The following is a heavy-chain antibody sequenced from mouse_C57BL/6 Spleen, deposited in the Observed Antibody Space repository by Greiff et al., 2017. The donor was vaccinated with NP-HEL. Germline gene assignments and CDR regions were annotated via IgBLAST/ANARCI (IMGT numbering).Heavy chain of an antibody. CDR1: GYTFTDYN. Sequence: EVQLQQSGPELVKPGASVKMSRKASGYTFTDYNMHWVKQSHGKSLEWIGYISPNNGGTSYNQKFKGKATLTVNKSSSTAYMELRSLTSEDSAVYYCARDYYGSSYRFAYWGQGTLVTVSA. CDR2: ISPNNGGT. J-gene: IGHJ3*01. D-gene: IGHD1-1*01. CDR3: ARDYYGSSYRFAY. V-gene: IGHV1-22*01.